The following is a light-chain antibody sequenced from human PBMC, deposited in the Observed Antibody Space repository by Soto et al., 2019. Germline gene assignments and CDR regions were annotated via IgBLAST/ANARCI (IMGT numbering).Light chain of an antibody. J-gene: IGKJ4*01. V-gene: IGKV1-8*01. CDR1: QGISSY. Sequence: AIRMTQSPSSLSASTGDRVTITCRASQGISSYLAWYQKKPGKDPKLLIYAASTLQSGVPSRFSGSGSGTDFNLTISRLQTEDFATYECQQLHSHTLTFGGGTKVDIK. CDR3: QQLHSHTLT. CDR2: AAS.